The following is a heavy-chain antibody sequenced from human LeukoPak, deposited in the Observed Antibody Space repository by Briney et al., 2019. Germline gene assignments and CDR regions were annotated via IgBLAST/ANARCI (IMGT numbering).Heavy chain of an antibody. V-gene: IGHV1-69*01. CDR2: IIPIFGTA. Sequence: SVKVSCKASGGTFSSYAISRVRQAPGQGLEWMGGIIPIFGTANYAQKFQGRVTITADESTSTAYMELSSLRSEDTAVYYCARDPPPFGIFGVVTWRWFDPWGQGTLVTVSS. D-gene: IGHD3-3*01. CDR1: GGTFSSYA. CDR3: ARDPPPFGIFGVVTWRWFDP. J-gene: IGHJ5*02.